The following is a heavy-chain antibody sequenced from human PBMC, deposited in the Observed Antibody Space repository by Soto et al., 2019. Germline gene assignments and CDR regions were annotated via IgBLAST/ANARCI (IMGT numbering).Heavy chain of an antibody. D-gene: IGHD3-10*01. CDR3: ARGNHYYGSGSYYESAWFDP. Sequence: SETLSLTCTVSGGSISSYYWSWIRQPPGKGLEWIGYIYYSGSTNCNPSLKSRVTISVDTSKNQFSLKLSSVTAADTAVYYCARGNHYYGSGSYYESAWFDPWGQGTLVTVSS. V-gene: IGHV4-59*01. CDR2: IYYSGST. CDR1: GGSISSYY. J-gene: IGHJ5*02.